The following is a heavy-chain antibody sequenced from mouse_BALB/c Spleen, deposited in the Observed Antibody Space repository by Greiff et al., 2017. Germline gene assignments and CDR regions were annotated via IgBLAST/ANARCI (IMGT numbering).Heavy chain of an antibody. V-gene: IGHV7-3*02. CDR2: IRNKANGYTT. CDR3: ARDPCRAGYFDV. CDR1: GFTFTDYY. J-gene: IGHJ1*01. Sequence: EVQLVESGGGLVQPGGSLRLSCATSGFTFTDYYMSWVRQPPGKALEWLGFIRNKANGYTTEYSASVKGRFTISRANSQTILYLQMNTLRAEGSATYYCARDPCRAGYFDVWGAGTTVTVSS.